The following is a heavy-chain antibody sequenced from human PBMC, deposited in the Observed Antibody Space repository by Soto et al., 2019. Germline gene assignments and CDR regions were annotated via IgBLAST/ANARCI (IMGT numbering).Heavy chain of an antibody. CDR2: IYYSGST. Sequence: SETLSLTCTVSGGSISSGDYYWSGIRQPPGKGLEWIGYIYYSGSTYYNPSLKSRVTISVDTSKNQFSLKLSSVTAADTAVYYCAREGGRYCSGGSCQVDYWGQGTPVTVSS. V-gene: IGHV4-30-4*01. D-gene: IGHD2-15*01. CDR1: GGSISSGDYY. J-gene: IGHJ4*02. CDR3: AREGGRYCSGGSCQVDY.